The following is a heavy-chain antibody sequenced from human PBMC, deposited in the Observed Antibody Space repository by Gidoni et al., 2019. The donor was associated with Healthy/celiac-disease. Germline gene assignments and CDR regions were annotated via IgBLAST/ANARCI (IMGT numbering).Heavy chain of an antibody. V-gene: IGHV3-9*01. D-gene: IGHD2-2*01. CDR2: ISWNSGSI. J-gene: IGHJ6*02. Sequence: EVQLVESGGGLVQPGRSLRLSCAASGFTFDAYAMHWVRQAPGKGLEWVSGISWNSGSIGYADSVKGRFTISRDNAKNSLYLQMNSLRAEDTALYYCAKDGKIVPADYYYGMDVWGQGTTVTVSS. CDR3: AKDGKIVPADYYYGMDV. CDR1: GFTFDAYA.